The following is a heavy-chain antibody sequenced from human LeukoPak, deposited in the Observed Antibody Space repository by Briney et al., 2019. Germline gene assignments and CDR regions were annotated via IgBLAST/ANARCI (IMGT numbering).Heavy chain of an antibody. CDR1: GFTFSTYA. CDR3: AKDRLRDYSSRQGFSDNWFDP. CDR2: ISGSGVDT. J-gene: IGHJ5*02. Sequence: PGGSLRLSCAASGFTFSTYAMTWVRQAPGRGLEWVSVISGSGVDTFYADSVKGRFTISRDNSKNTLYLQMDSLRAEDTAIYYCAKDRLRDYSSRQGFSDNWFDPWGQGTLVTVSS. D-gene: IGHD3-22*01. V-gene: IGHV3-23*01.